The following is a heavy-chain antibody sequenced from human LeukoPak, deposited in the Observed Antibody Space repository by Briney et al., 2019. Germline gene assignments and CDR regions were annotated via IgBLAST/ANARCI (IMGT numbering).Heavy chain of an antibody. CDR2: INPTAGNT. Sequence: ASVKVSCKASGYTFSNYYLHWVRQAPGQGLEWMGLINPTAGNTYYAQRFQGRVTMTRNTSTSTVYMELSSLRSDDTAVYYCARSGRGTYYYFDYWGQGTLVTVSS. D-gene: IGHD1-26*01. J-gene: IGHJ4*02. CDR1: GYTFSNYY. V-gene: IGHV1-46*01. CDR3: ARSGRGTYYYFDY.